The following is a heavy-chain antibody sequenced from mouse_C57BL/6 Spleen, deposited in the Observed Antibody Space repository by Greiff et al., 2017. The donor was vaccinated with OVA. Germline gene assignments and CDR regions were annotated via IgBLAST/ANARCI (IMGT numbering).Heavy chain of an antibody. D-gene: IGHD1-1*01. CDR1: GFSFTSYG. V-gene: IGHV2-6*03. J-gene: IGHJ3*01. Sequence: VKLVESGPGLVAPSQRLSITCTVSGFSFTSYGVHWVRQPPGKGLEWLVVIWSDGSTTYNSALKSRLSISKDNSKSQVFLKMNSLQTDDTAMYYCARSYGSSYSWFAYWGQGTLVTVSA. CDR3: ARSYGSSYSWFAY. CDR2: IWSDGST.